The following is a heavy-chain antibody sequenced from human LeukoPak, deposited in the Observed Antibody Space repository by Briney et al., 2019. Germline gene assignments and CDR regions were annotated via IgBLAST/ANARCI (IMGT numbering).Heavy chain of an antibody. CDR2: IYFGGST. Sequence: PSETLSLTCTVSNGSISSPTSYWGWIRQPPGKGLEWIGTIYFGGSTYYNPSLKSRVTISIDTSKNQFSLKLSSVTAADTAVYYCAKDFIAVPVKGFDSWGQGTLVTVSS. J-gene: IGHJ4*02. V-gene: IGHV4-39*07. D-gene: IGHD6-19*01. CDR1: NGSISSPTSY. CDR3: AKDFIAVPVKGFDS.